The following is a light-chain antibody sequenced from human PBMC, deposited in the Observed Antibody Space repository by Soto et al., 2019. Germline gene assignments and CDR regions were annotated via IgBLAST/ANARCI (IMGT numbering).Light chain of an antibody. CDR2: AAS. J-gene: IGKJ4*01. V-gene: IGKV1D-12*01. CDR3: QQANSFPLS. CDR1: ESVGNW. Sequence: DIQMTQSPSSLSASVGDRITITCRAKESVGNWLAWYQQKPGKAPKLLIYAASTLPSGVPSRFSGSRSGTVFSLTVSSLQPEDFATYYCQQANSFPLSFGGGTKVDNK.